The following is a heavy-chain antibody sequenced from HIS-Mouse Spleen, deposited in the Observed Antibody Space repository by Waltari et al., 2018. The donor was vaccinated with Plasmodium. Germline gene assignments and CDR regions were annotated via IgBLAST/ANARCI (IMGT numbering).Heavy chain of an antibody. J-gene: IGHJ2*01. D-gene: IGHD3-10*01. CDR3: ARGLRGHYWYFDL. Sequence: QVQLQQWGAGLLKPSEPLSLTCAVYGGSFSGYYWSWIRQPPGKGLEWIGEINHSGSTNYNPSLKSRVTISVDTSKNQFSLKLSSVTAADTAVYYCARGLRGHYWYFDLWGRGTLVTVSS. CDR1: GGSFSGYY. CDR2: INHSGST. V-gene: IGHV4-34*01.